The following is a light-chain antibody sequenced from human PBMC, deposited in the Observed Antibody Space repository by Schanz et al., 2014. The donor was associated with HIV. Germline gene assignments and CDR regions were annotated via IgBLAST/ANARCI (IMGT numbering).Light chain of an antibody. CDR1: RSDIGGYDY. J-gene: IGLJ1*01. Sequence: QSALTQPRSVSGSPGQSVTISCTGTRSDIGGYDYVSWYQQHPGKAPKVMIYEVSKRPSGVSGRFSGSKSGNTASLTISGLQAEDEADYYCSSYAGNNKLGVFGTGTKLTVL. CDR3: SSYAGNNKLGV. CDR2: EVS. V-gene: IGLV2-11*01.